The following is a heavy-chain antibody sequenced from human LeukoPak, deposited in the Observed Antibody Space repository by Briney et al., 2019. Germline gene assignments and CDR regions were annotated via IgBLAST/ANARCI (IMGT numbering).Heavy chain of an antibody. CDR2: ISYDGSDK. Sequence: PGGSLRLSCGASGFTFSSHAMHWVRQAPGKGLEWVAIISYDGSDKYYADSVKGRFTISRDNSKNTLNLQMNSLRVEDTAVYYCAREYRGWYFDHWGQGTLVTVSS. CDR3: AREYRGWYFDH. CDR1: GFTFSSHA. D-gene: IGHD1-1*01. J-gene: IGHJ4*02. V-gene: IGHV3-30*03.